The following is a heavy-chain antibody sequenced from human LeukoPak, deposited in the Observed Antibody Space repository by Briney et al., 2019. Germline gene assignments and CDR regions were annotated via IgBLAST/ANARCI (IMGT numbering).Heavy chain of an antibody. V-gene: IGHV3-20*04. D-gene: IGHD6-6*01. CDR2: INWNGGST. J-gene: IGHJ3*02. CDR1: GFTFDDYG. CDR3: ASGSSSSHQYALDI. Sequence: PGGSLRLSCAASGFTFDDYGMSWVRQARGKGLEWVSGINWNGGSTGYADSVKGRFTISRDNAKNSLYLQMNSLRAEDTALYYCASGSSSSHQYALDIWGQGTMVTVSS.